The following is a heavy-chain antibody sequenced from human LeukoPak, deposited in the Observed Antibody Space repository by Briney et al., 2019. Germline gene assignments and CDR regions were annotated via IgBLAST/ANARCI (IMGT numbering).Heavy chain of an antibody. CDR1: GFTFGSYS. Sequence: GGSLRLSCAASGFTFGSYSMNWVRQAPGKGLEWVSSISSSSSYIYYADSVKGRFTISRDNAKNSLYLQMNSLRAEDTAVYYCARDLVAGGSFYGMDVWGQGTTVTVSS. V-gene: IGHV3-21*01. D-gene: IGHD2-15*01. J-gene: IGHJ6*02. CDR2: ISSSSSYI. CDR3: ARDLVAGGSFYGMDV.